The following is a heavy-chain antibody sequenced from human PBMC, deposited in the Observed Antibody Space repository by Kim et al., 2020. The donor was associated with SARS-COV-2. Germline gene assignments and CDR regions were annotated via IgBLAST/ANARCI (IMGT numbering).Heavy chain of an antibody. CDR3: ARGLLRTMIVVVSTTYYDDGMDV. D-gene: IGHD3-22*01. CDR1: GYTFTSYD. CDR2: MNPNSGNT. J-gene: IGHJ6*02. Sequence: ASVKVSCKASGYTFTSYDINWVRQATGQGLEWMGWMNPNSGNTGYAQKFQGRVTMTRNTSISTAYMELSSLRSEDTAVYYCARGLLRTMIVVVSTTYYDDGMDVWGQGTTVTVSS. V-gene: IGHV1-8*02.